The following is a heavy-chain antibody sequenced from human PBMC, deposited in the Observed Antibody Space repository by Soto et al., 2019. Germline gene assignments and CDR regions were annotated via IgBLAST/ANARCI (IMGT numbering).Heavy chain of an antibody. J-gene: IGHJ5*02. V-gene: IGHV4-39*01. CDR2: IYYSGST. D-gene: IGHD1-26*01. CDR3: ARLSSEGELTMGKFLDP. Sequence: SETLSLTCTVSGGSISSSSYYWGWIRQPPGKGLEWIGSIYYSGSTYYNPSLKSRVTISVDTSKNQFSLKLSSVTAADTAVYYCARLSSEGELTMGKFLDPWGQGTLVTAPQ. CDR1: GGSISSSSYY.